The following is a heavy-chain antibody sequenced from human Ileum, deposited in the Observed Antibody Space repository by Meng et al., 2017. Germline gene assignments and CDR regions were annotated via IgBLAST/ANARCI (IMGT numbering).Heavy chain of an antibody. CDR3: ARTTVTSQDLHWFDP. J-gene: IGHJ5*02. CDR2: IIPFLEMT. CDR1: GDSFRSNI. D-gene: IGHD4-17*01. Sequence: SVKVSCKASGDSFRSNIYSWMRQAPGQGLEWMGRIIPFLEMTNYAQKFQDRVTITADESTSTLYMDLSSLTSDDTAVYYCARTTVTSQDLHWFDPWGQGTLVTVSS. V-gene: IGHV1-69*02.